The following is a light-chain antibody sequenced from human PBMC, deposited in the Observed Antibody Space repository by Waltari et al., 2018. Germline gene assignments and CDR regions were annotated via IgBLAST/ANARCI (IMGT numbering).Light chain of an antibody. V-gene: IGKV2D-29*01. CDR2: EVS. J-gene: IGKJ5*01. CDR3: MQSMQAPIT. CDR1: QSLLHTNGKTY. Sequence: DIVMTQTPLSLSVTPGQPASISCKSSQSLLHTNGKTYLYWFLQKPGHPPHPLIYEVSNRFSGVPDRVSGSESGKDFTLKISRVEAEDVGVYYCMQSMQAPITFGKGTRLEI.